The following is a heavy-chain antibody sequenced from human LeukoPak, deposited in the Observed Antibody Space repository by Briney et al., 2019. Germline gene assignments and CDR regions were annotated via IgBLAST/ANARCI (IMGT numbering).Heavy chain of an antibody. J-gene: IGHJ4*02. D-gene: IGHD4-17*01. Sequence: GGSLRLSCAASGFTFSRYELNWVRQAPGKGLEWVSYISGSGSIIYYADSVKGRFTISRDNAKNSLYLQMNSLRAEDTALYYCARGLGMTDGDYVSYFDYWGQGTLVTVSS. V-gene: IGHV3-48*03. CDR3: ARGLGMTDGDYVSYFDY. CDR1: GFTFSRYE. CDR2: ISGSGSII.